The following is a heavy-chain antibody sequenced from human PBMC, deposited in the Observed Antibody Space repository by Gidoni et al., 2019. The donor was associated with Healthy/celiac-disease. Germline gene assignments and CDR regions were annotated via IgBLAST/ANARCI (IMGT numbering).Heavy chain of an antibody. CDR3: ARGLKGYRKGIAVAGMGYYFDY. CDR2: ISYDGSNK. V-gene: IGHV3-30*04. J-gene: IGHJ4*02. D-gene: IGHD6-19*01. CDR1: GFTFSSYA. Sequence: QVQLVESGGGVVQPGRSLRLSCAASGFTFSSYARHWVRQAPGKGLEWVAVISYDGSNKYYADSVKGRFTISRDNSKNTLYLQMNSLRAEDTAVYYCARGLKGYRKGIAVAGMGYYFDYWGQGTLVTVSS.